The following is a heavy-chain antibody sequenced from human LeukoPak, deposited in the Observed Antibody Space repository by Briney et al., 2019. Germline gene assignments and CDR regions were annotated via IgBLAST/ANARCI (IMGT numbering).Heavy chain of an antibody. CDR1: GRSISGYY. Sequence: KPSETLSLTCTVSGRSISGYYWSWIRQPPGEGLEWIGYINYSGGPNFNPSLKTRVHLPVDKSKKQLTPTMKAREAPDTAGFMFYGGSTNYNRSLKSRVTISVDTSKNQLSMKLNSVTAADTAVYYCARYIWGSYPTFEDYWGQGSLVTVSS. V-gene: IGHV4-59*01. D-gene: IGHD1-26*01. CDR2: INYSGGP. CDR3: YGGSTNYNRSLKSRVTISVDTSKNQLSMKLNSVTAADTAVYYCARYIWGSYPTFEDY. J-gene: IGHJ4*02.